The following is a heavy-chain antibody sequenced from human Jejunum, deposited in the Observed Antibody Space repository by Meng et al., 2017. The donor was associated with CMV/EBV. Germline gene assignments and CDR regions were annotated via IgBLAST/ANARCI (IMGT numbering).Heavy chain of an antibody. Sequence: QVQLVQSGAEVKKPGASVKVSCKASGYTFFSYDITWVRQAPGQRLEWMGWISTYNGKTNFAQKLLGRVTMTTDTSTNTAYMELRSLRSDDTAIYYCARGIVGTTIDLWGRGTLVTVSS. J-gene: IGHJ5*02. CDR1: GYTFFSYD. CDR3: ARGIVGTTIDL. CDR2: ISTYNGKT. V-gene: IGHV1-18*01. D-gene: IGHD1-26*01.